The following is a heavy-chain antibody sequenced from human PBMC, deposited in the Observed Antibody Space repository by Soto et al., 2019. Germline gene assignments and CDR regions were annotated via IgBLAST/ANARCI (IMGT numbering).Heavy chain of an antibody. D-gene: IGHD2-15*01. CDR2: IYYSGST. CDR1: GGSISSGGYY. V-gene: IGHV4-31*03. CDR3: ARGALYSRSVDY. Sequence: QVQLQESGPGLVKPSQTLSLTCTVSGGSISSGGYYWSWIRQHPGKGLEWIGYIYYSGSTYYNPSLMSRVTISVDTSKNQFSLKLSSVTAADTAVYYCARGALYSRSVDYWGQGTLVTVSS. J-gene: IGHJ4*02.